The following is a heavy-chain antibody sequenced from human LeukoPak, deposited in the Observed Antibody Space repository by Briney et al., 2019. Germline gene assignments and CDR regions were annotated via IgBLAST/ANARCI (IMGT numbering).Heavy chain of an antibody. D-gene: IGHD3-10*01. CDR2: ISSSSSYI. CDR3: ARVGVRGVIPQNY. V-gene: IGHV3-21*01. CDR1: GFTFSSYS. J-gene: IGHJ4*02. Sequence: GGSLRLSCAASGFTFSSYSMNWVRQAPGKGLEWVSSISSSSSYIYYADSVKGRFTISRDNAKNSLYLQMNSLSAEDTAVYYCARVGVRGVIPQNYWGQGTLVTVSS.